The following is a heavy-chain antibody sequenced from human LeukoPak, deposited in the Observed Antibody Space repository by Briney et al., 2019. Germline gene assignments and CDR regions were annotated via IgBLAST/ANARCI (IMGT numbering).Heavy chain of an antibody. Sequence: PGGSLRLSCAASGFTFSSYAMSWVRQAPGKGLEWVANIKQDGSEKYYVDSVKGRFTISRDKAKNSLYLQMNSLRAEDTAVYYCARDRRGIAVAGRSYWGQGTLVTVSS. J-gene: IGHJ4*02. V-gene: IGHV3-7*01. CDR1: GFTFSSYA. D-gene: IGHD6-19*01. CDR3: ARDRRGIAVAGRSY. CDR2: IKQDGSEK.